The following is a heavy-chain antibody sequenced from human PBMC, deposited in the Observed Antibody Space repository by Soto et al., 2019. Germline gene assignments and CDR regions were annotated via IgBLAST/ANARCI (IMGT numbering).Heavy chain of an antibody. CDR3: ARRYSSGYYHFDY. CDR2: INHSGSI. V-gene: IGHV4-34*01. D-gene: IGHD3-22*01. CDR1: GGSFSGYY. Sequence: SETLSLTCAVYGGSFSGYYWSWIRQPPGKGLEWIGEINHSGSINYNPSLKSRVTISVDTSRNQLSLRLTSVTAADTAIYYCARRYSSGYYHFDYWGQGTPVTVS. J-gene: IGHJ4*02.